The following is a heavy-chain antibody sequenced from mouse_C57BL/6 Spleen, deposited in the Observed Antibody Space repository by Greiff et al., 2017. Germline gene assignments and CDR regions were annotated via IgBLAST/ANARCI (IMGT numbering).Heavy chain of an antibody. J-gene: IGHJ2*01. CDR3: VRQEYYDYGHFDY. Sequence: EVKLMESGGGLVQPKGSLKLSCAASGFSFNTYAMNWVRQAPGKGLEWVARIRSKSNNYATYYADSVKDRFTISRDDSESMLYLQMNNLKTEDTAMYYCVRQEYYDYGHFDYWGQGTTLTVSS. CDR2: IRSKSNNYAT. D-gene: IGHD2-4*01. CDR1: GFSFNTYA. V-gene: IGHV10-1*01.